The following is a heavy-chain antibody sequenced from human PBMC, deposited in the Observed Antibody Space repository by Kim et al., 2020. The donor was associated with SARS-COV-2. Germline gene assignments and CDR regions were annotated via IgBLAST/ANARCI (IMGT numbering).Heavy chain of an antibody. V-gene: IGHV3-21*04. CDR3: ARPYGPGGCGG. J-gene: IGHJ3*01. CDR1: GFSLGAYS. CDR2: ITAKSRYT. Sequence: GGSLRLSCGASGFSLGAYSMDWFRQAPGKGLEWVSSITAKSRYTYYVDSVKGRFTISRDNARESVYLQMTSLRVDDSAVYFCARPYGPGGCGGWGQGT. D-gene: IGHD2-21*01.